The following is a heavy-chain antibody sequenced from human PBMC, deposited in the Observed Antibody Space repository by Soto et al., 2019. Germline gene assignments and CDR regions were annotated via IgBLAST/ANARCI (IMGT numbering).Heavy chain of an antibody. V-gene: IGHV3-23*01. CDR3: AKDLRQPNYQFDY. J-gene: IGHJ4*02. CDR1: GFTFSSYA. D-gene: IGHD1-7*01. CDR2: ISGSGGST. Sequence: GGSLRLSCAASGFTFSSYAMSWVRQAPGEGLEWVSAISGSGGSTYYADSVKGRFTISRDNSKNTLYLQMNSLRAEDTAVYYCAKDLRQPNYQFDYWGQGTLVTVSS.